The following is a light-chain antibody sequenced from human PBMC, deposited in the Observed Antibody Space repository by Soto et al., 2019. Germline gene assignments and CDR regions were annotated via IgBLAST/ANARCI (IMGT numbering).Light chain of an antibody. CDR1: SSNIGNNY. J-gene: IGLJ2*01. Sequence: QSVLTQPPSVSAAPGQKVTISCSGSSSNIGNNYVSWYQQLPGTAPKLLIYDNNKRPSGIPDRFSGSKSGTSATLGITGLQTGVEADYYCGTWDSSLSAVVFGGGTKRTVL. CDR3: GTWDSSLSAVV. CDR2: DNN. V-gene: IGLV1-51*01.